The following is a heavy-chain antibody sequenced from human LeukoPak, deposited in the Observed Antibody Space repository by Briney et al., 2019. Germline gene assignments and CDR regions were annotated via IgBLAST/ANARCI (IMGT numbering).Heavy chain of an antibody. D-gene: IGHD6-19*01. V-gene: IGHV3-30*18. CDR3: AKERSDIAVAGTDFDY. CDR1: GFTFSSYG. CDR2: ISYDGSNK. J-gene: IGHJ4*02. Sequence: PGRSLRLSCAASGFTFSSYGMHWVRQAPGKGLEWVAVISYDGSNKYYADSVKGRFTISRDNSKNTLYLQMNSLRAEDTAVYYCAKERSDIAVAGTDFDYWGQGTLVTVSS.